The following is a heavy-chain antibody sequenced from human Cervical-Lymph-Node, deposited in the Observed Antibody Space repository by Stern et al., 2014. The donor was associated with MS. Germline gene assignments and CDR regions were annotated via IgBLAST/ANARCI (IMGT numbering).Heavy chain of an antibody. V-gene: IGHV3-53*01. Sequence: VQLVESGGGVIQPGGSLRLSCTASGFTVSRDYMPWVRQAPGQGLEWVSLRTNVGSTFYPDSVKGRFTIARDDSKNTVYLHMTSLRAEDTAMYYCARDTSSPERSDWWGQGTLVTVSS. CDR2: RTNVGST. CDR3: ARDTSSPERSDW. D-gene: IGHD1-1*01. CDR1: GFTVSRDY. J-gene: IGHJ4*02.